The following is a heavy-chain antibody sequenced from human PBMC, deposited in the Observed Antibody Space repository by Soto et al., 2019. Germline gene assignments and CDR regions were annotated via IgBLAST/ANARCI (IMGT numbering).Heavy chain of an antibody. J-gene: IGHJ3*02. V-gene: IGHV1-18*01. CDR3: ARDGYYDILTGYYRDDAFDI. D-gene: IGHD3-9*01. CDR2: ISAYNGNT. CDR1: GYTFTSYG. Sequence: QVQLVQSGAEVKKPGASVKVSCKASGYTFTSYGISWVRQAPGQGLEWMGWISAYNGNTNYAQKLRGSVTMTTDTSTSTAYMELRSLRSDDTAVYYCARDGYYDILTGYYRDDAFDIWGQGTMVTVAS.